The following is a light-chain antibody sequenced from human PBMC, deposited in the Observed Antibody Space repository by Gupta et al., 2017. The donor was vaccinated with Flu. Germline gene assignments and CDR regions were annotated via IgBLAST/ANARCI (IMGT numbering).Light chain of an antibody. CDR3: QQYNNWPRGT. CDR1: QSVSSN. CDR2: GAS. V-gene: IGKV3-15*01. Sequence: EIVMTQSPATQSVSPGERATLSCRASQSVSSNLAWYQQKPGQAPRLLIYGASTRATGIPARFSGSGYGTEFTLTISSRQSEDFAVYYCQQYNNWPRGTFGQGTKVEIK. J-gene: IGKJ1*01.